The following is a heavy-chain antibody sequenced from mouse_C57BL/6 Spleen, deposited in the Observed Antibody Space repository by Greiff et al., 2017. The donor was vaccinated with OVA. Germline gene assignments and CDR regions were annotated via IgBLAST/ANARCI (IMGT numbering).Heavy chain of an antibody. CDR2: IDPEDGET. D-gene: IGHD2-1*01. CDR1: GFNIKDYY. CDR3: ARGYGNPYWYFDV. Sequence: EVQLVESGAELVKPGASVELSCTASGFNIKDYYMHWVKQRTEQGLEWIGRIDPEDGETKSAPKFQGKATITADTSSNTAYLQLSSLTAEYTAVYSSARGYGNPYWYFDVWGTGTTLTVSS. J-gene: IGHJ1*03. V-gene: IGHV14-2*01.